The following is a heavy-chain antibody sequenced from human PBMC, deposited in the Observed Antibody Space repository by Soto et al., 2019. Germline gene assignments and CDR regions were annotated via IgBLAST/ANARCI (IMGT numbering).Heavy chain of an antibody. V-gene: IGHV1-3*01. Sequence: GASVKVSCKASGYTFTSYAMHWVRQAPGQRLEWMGWINAGNGNTKYSQKFQGRVTITRDTSASTAYMELSSLRSEDTAVYYCARVRVYYDFWSGYKSGYDSPFFDYWGQGTLVTVSS. CDR1: GYTFTSYA. CDR3: ARVRVYYDFWSGYKSGYDSPFFDY. CDR2: INAGNGNT. J-gene: IGHJ4*02. D-gene: IGHD3-3*01.